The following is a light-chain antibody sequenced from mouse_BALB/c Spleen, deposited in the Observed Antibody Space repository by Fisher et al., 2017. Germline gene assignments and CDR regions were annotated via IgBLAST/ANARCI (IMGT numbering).Light chain of an antibody. Sequence: IVITQTPAIMSASPGEKVTMTCSASSSVSYMYWYQQKPRSSPKPWIYLTSNLASGVPARFSGSGSGTSYSLTISRMEAEDAATYYCQQRSSYPYTFGGGTKLEIK. CDR1: SSVSY. V-gene: IGKV4-68*01. CDR2: LTS. CDR3: QQRSSYPYT. J-gene: IGKJ2*01.